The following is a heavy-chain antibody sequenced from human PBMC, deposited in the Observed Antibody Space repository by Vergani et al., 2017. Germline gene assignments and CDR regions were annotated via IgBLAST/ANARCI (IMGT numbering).Heavy chain of an antibody. CDR3: ARQEDSGYESPSLFDY. CDR1: GYSFTSYW. D-gene: IGHD5-12*01. V-gene: IGHV5-51*01. J-gene: IGHJ4*02. CDR2: IYPGYTDT. Sequence: EVQLVQSGAEVKKPGESLRISCKGSGYSFTSYWIGWVRQMPGKGLEWMWIIYPGYTDTRYSPSFQGQVTISADKSISTAYLQWSSLKASDTDMYYCARQEDSGYESPSLFDYWGQGTLVTVSS.